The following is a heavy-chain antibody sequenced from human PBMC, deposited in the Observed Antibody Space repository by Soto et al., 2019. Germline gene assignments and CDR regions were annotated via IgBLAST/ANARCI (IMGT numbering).Heavy chain of an antibody. D-gene: IGHD5-18*01. CDR2: IWYDGSNK. J-gene: IGHJ3*02. V-gene: IGHV3-33*06. CDR3: AKTRTTKTAYDAFDI. CDR1: GFTFSSYA. Sequence: QVQLVESGGGVVQPGRSLRLSCAASGFTFSSYAMHWVRQAPGKGLECVALIWYDGSNKYYADSLKGRFTISRDNSQNTLNLQMDSLRPEDTAVYYCAKTRTTKTAYDAFDIWGQGTMVTVSS.